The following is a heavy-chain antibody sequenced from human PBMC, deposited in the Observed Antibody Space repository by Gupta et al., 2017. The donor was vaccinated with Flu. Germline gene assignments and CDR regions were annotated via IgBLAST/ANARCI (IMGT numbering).Heavy chain of an antibody. D-gene: IGHD1-14*01. CDR1: GDTFSKYA. Sequence: QVQLVQSGAEVNNPGSSVSVSCKASGDTFSKYAIAWVRQAPGQGLEWMGDIVHLFGKARYAEKFQGRVHITADKSTTNAEMNVRSRLYEDKAVYYCARGPVFLGRAYHIYVRDVWGQGTLVTVSS. CDR2: IVHLFGKA. CDR3: ARGPVFLGRAYHIYVRDV. V-gene: IGHV1-69*06. J-gene: IGHJ4*01.